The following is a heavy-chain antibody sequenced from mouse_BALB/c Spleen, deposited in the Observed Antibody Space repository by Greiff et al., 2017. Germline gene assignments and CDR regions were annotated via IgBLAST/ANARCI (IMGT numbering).Heavy chain of an antibody. D-gene: IGHD4-1*01. V-gene: IGHV1-4*01. Sequence: QVQLQQSGAELARPGASVKMSCKASGYTFTSYSMHWVNQRPGQGLEWIGYINPNSGDTNYNQKFKDKATLTADKSSSTAYMQLSSLTSEDSAVYYCARGTGTGYFDYWGQGTTLTVSS. CDR1: GYTFTSYS. J-gene: IGHJ2*01. CDR2: INPNSGDT. CDR3: ARGTGTGYFDY.